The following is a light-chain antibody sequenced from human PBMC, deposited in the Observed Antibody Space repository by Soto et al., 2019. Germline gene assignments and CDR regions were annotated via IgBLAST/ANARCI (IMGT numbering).Light chain of an antibody. CDR3: QQLNSYPRT. V-gene: IGKV1-9*01. CDR1: QGISSN. Sequence: DIQLTQSPSFLSASVGDRVTITCRASQGISSNLAWYQQKPGKAPKLPIYAASTLQSGVPSRFSGSGSGTEFTLTISSLQPADFATYYCQQLNSYPRTFGQGTKVEIK. CDR2: AAS. J-gene: IGKJ1*01.